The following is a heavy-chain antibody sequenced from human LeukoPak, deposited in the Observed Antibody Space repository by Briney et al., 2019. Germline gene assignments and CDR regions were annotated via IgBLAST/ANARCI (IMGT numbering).Heavy chain of an antibody. D-gene: IGHD3-9*01. J-gene: IGHJ4*02. CDR2: INHSGST. V-gene: IGHV4-34*01. Sequence: PSETLSLTCAVYGGSFSGYYWSWIRQPPGKGLEWIGEINHSGSTNYNPSLKSRVTISVDTSKNQFSLKLSPVTAADTAVYYCARGNYDILTGSSGPSFDYWGQGTLVTVSS. CDR3: ARGNYDILTGSSGPSFDY. CDR1: GGSFSGYY.